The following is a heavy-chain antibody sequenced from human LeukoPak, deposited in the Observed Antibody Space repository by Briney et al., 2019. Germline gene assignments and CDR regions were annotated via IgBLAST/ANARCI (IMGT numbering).Heavy chain of an antibody. CDR1: GGTFSSYA. J-gene: IGHJ3*02. CDR2: IIPIFGTA. CDR3: ARPRAAAGTAAFDI. V-gene: IGHV1-69*13. D-gene: IGHD6-13*01. Sequence: SVKVSCKASGGTFSSYAISWVRQAPGQGLEWMGGIIPIFGTANYAQKFQGRVTITADESTSTAYMELSSLRSEDTAVYYCARPRAAAGTAAFDIWGQGTMVTVSS.